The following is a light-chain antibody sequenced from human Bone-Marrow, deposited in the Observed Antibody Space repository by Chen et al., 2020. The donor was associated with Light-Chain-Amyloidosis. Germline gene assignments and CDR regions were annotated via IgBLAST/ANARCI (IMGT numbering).Light chain of an antibody. CDR3: QVWDRSSDRPV. CDR2: DDS. V-gene: IGLV3-21*02. Sequence: SYVLTQPSSVSVAPGQTATIACGGNNIGSTSVHWYQQTPGQAPLLFVYDDSDRPSGIPELLSGSNSGNTATLTISRVEAGDEADYYCQVWDRSSDRPVFGGGTKLTVL. J-gene: IGLJ3*02. CDR1: NIGSTS.